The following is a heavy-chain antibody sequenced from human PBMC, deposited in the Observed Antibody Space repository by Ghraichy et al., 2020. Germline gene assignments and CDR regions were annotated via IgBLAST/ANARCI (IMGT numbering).Heavy chain of an antibody. V-gene: IGHV3-48*02. CDR1: GFTFSGYS. D-gene: IGHD4-23*01. CDR3: ARASTVVRFYYYGGLDV. CDR2: ISSSGRNI. J-gene: IGHJ6*02. Sequence: GSLNISCVGSGFTFSGYSMNWVRQSPGKGLEWVSHISSSGRNIFYADSVKGRFSISRDNAQNSLSLQMNSLRDEDTAIYYCARASTVVRFYYYGGLDVWGQGTTVTVSS.